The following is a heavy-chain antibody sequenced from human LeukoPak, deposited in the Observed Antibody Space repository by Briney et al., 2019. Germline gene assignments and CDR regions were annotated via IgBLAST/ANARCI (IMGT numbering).Heavy chain of an antibody. CDR2: ISSSGSTI. D-gene: IGHD3-10*02. Sequence: GGSLRLSCAASGFTFSSYKMNGAPRPPGKGLDWVSYISSSGSTIYYADSVKGRFTISRDNAKNSLYLQMNSLRAEDTAVYYCAELGITMIGGVWGKGTTVTISS. J-gene: IGHJ6*04. CDR3: AELGITMIGGV. CDR1: GFTFSSYK. V-gene: IGHV3-48*03.